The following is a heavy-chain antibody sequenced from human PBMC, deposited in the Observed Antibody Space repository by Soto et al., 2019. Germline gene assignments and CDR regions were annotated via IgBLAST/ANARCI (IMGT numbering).Heavy chain of an antibody. J-gene: IGHJ3*02. CDR3: ARGGVGATNGIAFDI. Sequence: ASVKVSCKASGYTFTSYAMHWVRQAPGQRLEWMGWINAGNGNTKYSQKFQGRVTITRDTSASTAYMELSSLRSEDTAGDYCARGGVGATNGIAFDIWGQGTMVTVSS. D-gene: IGHD1-26*01. CDR1: GYTFTSYA. CDR2: INAGNGNT. V-gene: IGHV1-3*01.